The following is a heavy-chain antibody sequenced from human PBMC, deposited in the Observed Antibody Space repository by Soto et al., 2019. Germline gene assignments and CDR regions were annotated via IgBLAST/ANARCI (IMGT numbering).Heavy chain of an antibody. CDR2: IWYDGSNK. J-gene: IGHJ4*02. D-gene: IGHD1-26*01. Sequence: QVQLVESGGGVVQPGRSLRLSCAVSGFTLSNYGMHWARQAPGKGLEWVAVIWYDGSNKYYADSVKGRFTISRDNSKNTLYLQMNSLRAEDTAEYYCARDLPGQYSGSYYDYWGQGTLVTVSS. CDR3: ARDLPGQYSGSYYDY. CDR1: GFTLSNYG. V-gene: IGHV3-33*01.